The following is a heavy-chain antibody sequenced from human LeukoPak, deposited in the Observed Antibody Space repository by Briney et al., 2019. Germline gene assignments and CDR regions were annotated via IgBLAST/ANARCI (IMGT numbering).Heavy chain of an antibody. V-gene: IGHV1-24*01. CDR1: GYTLTELS. CDR2: FDPEDGET. J-gene: IGHJ4*02. Sequence: ASVKVSCKVSGYTLTELSMHWVRQAPGKGLEWMGGFDPEDGETIYAQKFQCRVTMTEDTSTDTAYMELSSLRSEDTAVYYCATEGPSLITMVRGVIRKPNFDYWGQGTLVTVSS. CDR3: ATEGPSLITMVRGVIRKPNFDY. D-gene: IGHD3-10*01.